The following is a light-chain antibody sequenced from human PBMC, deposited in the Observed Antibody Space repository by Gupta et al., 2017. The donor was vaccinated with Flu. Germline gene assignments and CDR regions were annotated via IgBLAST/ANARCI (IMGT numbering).Light chain of an antibody. CDR3: QQYSDWPWT. J-gene: IGKJ1*01. Sequence: GERATLSCRASQSVGSSLAWYQLKPGQDPRILIYDASTRATGIPARFIGSGSGTEFTLAISSLQSEDFAVYYCQQYSDWPWTFGQGTKVEIK. CDR1: QSVGSS. V-gene: IGKV3-15*01. CDR2: DAS.